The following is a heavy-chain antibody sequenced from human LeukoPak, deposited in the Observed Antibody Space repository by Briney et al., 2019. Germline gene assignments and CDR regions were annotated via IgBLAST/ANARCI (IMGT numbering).Heavy chain of an antibody. J-gene: IGHJ4*02. D-gene: IGHD1-26*01. V-gene: IGHV3-21*01. Sequence: GSLRLSCAASGFTFSSYSMNWVRQAPGKGLEWVSSISSSSSYIYYADSVKGRFTISRDNAKNSLYLQMNSLRAEDTAVYYCARDGEWELLFDYWGQGALVTVSS. CDR3: ARDGEWELLFDY. CDR1: GFTFSSYS. CDR2: ISSSSSYI.